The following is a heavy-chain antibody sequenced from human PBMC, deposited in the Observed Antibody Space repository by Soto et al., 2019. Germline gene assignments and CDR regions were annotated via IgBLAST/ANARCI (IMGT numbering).Heavy chain of an antibody. CDR3: ARSGYSYGYLGSYYYYGMDV. CDR1: GYTFTSYG. V-gene: IGHV1-18*01. CDR2: ISAYNGNT. J-gene: IGHJ6*02. D-gene: IGHD5-18*01. Sequence: QVQLVQSGAEVKKPGASVKVSCKASGYTFTSYGISWVRQAPGQGLEWMGWISAYNGNTNYAQKLQGRVTMTTDTSTSTAYMELRSLRSDDTAVYYCARSGYSYGYLGSYYYYGMDVWGQGTTVTVSS.